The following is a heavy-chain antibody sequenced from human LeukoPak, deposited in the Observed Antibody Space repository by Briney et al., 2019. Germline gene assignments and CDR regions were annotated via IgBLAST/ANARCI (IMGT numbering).Heavy chain of an antibody. Sequence: PGGSLRLSCAASGFIFSSYSMNWVRQAPGKGLEWVSSISSSSSYIYYADSVKGRFTISRDNAKNSLYLQMNSLRAEDTAVYYCARSPSVAGNPDYWGQGTLVTVSS. J-gene: IGHJ4*02. CDR2: ISSSSSYI. D-gene: IGHD6-19*01. CDR1: GFIFSSYS. V-gene: IGHV3-21*01. CDR3: ARSPSVAGNPDY.